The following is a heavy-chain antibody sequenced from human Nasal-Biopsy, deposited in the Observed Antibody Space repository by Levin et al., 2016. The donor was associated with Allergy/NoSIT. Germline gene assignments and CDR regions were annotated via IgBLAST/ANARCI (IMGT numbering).Heavy chain of an antibody. V-gene: IGHV3-74*01. CDR3: AKDINCGVYQLVCAFDS. CDR2: IHTSGSSP. D-gene: IGHD1-1*01. CDR1: GFNITTYW. J-gene: IGHJ4*02. Sequence: GESLKISCAASGFNITTYWMHWVRQVPGKGLVWVSRIHTSGSSPDSADSVQGRFIISRDNAKNTLYLQMNGLRVEDTAVYYCAKDINCGVYQLVCAFDSWGQGTLVTVSS.